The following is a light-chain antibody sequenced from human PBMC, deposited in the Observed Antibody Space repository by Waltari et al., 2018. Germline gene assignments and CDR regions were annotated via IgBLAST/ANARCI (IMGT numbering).Light chain of an antibody. V-gene: IGKV1-16*01. J-gene: IGKJ4*01. CDR2: KAS. CDR3: QHGYCAPPT. Sequence: DIQMTQSPSSLSASVGDRVTITCQASQDISNNVAWYQQKPGKVSKLLIYKASTLHSGVPSRFSGSGSGSHFTLSITSLQPEDFATYFCQHGYCAPPTFGGGTKVEI. CDR1: QDISNN.